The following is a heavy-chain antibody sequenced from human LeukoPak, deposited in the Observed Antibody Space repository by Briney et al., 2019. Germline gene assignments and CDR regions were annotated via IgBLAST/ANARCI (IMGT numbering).Heavy chain of an antibody. V-gene: IGHV3-74*01. CDR2: IDSYGSTT. CDR1: GFTFGYYW. J-gene: IGHJ4*02. CDR3: ARSPNYYGSRAFDF. D-gene: IGHD3-10*01. Sequence: PGGSLRLSCAASGFTFGYYWLNWVRHAPGKGLVWVSRIDSYGSTTRYADSVRGRFTISRDNARNTLYLQMRSLTADDTAVYYCARSPNYYGSRAFDFWGQGTLVTVSS.